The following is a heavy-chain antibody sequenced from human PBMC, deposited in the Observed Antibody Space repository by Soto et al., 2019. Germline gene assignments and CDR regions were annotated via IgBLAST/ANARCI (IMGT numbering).Heavy chain of an antibody. CDR3: AYRTGFDN. CDR1: GFTFSTYD. CDR2: IAASGRNT. J-gene: IGHJ4*02. Sequence: PGGSLRLSCAASGFTFSTYDMSWVRQAPWKGLEWVSTIAASGRNTDYADSVKGRFTISRDNSKNTLYLQMNSLIAEDTAVYYWAYRTGFDNWGREPLSTFSS. V-gene: IGHV3-23*01.